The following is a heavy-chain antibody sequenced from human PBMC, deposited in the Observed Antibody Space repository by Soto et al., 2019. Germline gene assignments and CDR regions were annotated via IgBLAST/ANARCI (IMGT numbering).Heavy chain of an antibody. V-gene: IGHV4-31*03. CDR1: GGSISSGGYY. CDR3: ARDSPGVDGDYESWFDP. CDR2: IYYSGST. Sequence: QVQLQESGPGLVKPSQTLSLTCTVSGGSISSGGYYWSWIRQHPGKGLEWIGYIYYSGSTYYNPSLQSRVTISVDTSKNQCSLKLSSVTAADTAVYYCARDSPGVDGDYESWFDPWGQGTLVTVSS. J-gene: IGHJ5*02. D-gene: IGHD4-17*01.